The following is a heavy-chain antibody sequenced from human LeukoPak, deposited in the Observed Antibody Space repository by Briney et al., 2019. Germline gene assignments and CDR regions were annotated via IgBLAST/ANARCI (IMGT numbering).Heavy chain of an antibody. CDR2: MSAGGSST. Sequence: HPGGSLRLSCAASGFTFSNYAMSWVRQAPGKGLEWVSAMSAGGSSTWYADSVKGRLTISRDNSKNTLFLQMNSLRAEDTAVYYCARQDYGDYPGDYWGQGTLVTVSS. CDR1: GFTFSNYA. CDR3: ARQDYGDYPGDY. J-gene: IGHJ4*02. D-gene: IGHD4-17*01. V-gene: IGHV3-23*01.